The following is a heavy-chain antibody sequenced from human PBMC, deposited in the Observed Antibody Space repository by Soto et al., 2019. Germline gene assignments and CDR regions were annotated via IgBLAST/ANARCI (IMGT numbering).Heavy chain of an antibody. CDR2: ISGSGGST. D-gene: IGHD2-2*01. J-gene: IGHJ2*01. Sequence: EVQLLESGGGLVQPGGSLRLSCAASGFTFSSYAMSWVRQAPGKGVEWVSAISGSGGSTYYADSVKGRFTISRDNSKNTLYLQMNSLRAEDTAVYYCAKVRGVPAAMVNWYFDLWGRGTLVTVSS. CDR1: GFTFSSYA. V-gene: IGHV3-23*01. CDR3: AKVRGVPAAMVNWYFDL.